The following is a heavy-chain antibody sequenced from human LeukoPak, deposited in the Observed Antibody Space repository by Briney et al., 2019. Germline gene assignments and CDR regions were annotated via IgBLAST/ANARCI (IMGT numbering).Heavy chain of an antibody. Sequence: SETLSLTCTVSGGSISNYYWNWIRQPPGKGLEWIGYIYYTGSTNYNPSLKSRVTMSVDTSKNQFSLNLRSVTPEDTAVYYCARFPGGAEYRHYYYMDVWGKGTTVTVSS. CDR3: ARFPGGAEYRHYYYMDV. J-gene: IGHJ6*03. D-gene: IGHD1-14*01. V-gene: IGHV4-59*01. CDR1: GGSISNYY. CDR2: IYYTGST.